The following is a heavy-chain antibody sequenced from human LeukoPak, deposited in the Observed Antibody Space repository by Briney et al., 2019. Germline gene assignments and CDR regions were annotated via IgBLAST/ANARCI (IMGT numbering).Heavy chain of an antibody. CDR1: GGSFSGYY. CDR3: ARGRDIVVVPATNYYYGMDV. J-gene: IGHJ6*02. Sequence: SETLSLTCAVYGGSFSGYYWSWIRQPPGKGLEWIGEINHSGSTNYNPSLKSRVTISVDTSKDQFSLKLSSVTAADTAVYYCARGRDIVVVPATNYYYGMDVWGQGTTVTVSS. V-gene: IGHV4-34*01. CDR2: INHSGST. D-gene: IGHD2-2*01.